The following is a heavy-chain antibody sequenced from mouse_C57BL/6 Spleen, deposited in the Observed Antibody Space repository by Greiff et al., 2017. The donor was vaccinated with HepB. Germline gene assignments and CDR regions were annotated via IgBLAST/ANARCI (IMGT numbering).Heavy chain of an antibody. CDR1: GFTFSSYA. D-gene: IGHD1-1*01. J-gene: IGHJ1*03. V-gene: IGHV5-4*03. Sequence: DVKLVESGGGLVKPGGSLKLSCAASGFTFSSYAMSWVRQTPEKRLEWVATISDGGSYTYYPDNVKGRFTISRDNAKNNLYLQMSHLKSEDTAMYYCARGDYYGSSSSYWYFDVWGTGTTVTVSS. CDR3: ARGDYYGSSSSYWYFDV. CDR2: ISDGGSYT.